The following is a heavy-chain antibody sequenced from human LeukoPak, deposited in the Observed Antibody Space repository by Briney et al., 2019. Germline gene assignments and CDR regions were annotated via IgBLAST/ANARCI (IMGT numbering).Heavy chain of an antibody. CDR1: GGTFSSYA. V-gene: IGHV1-69*13. D-gene: IGHD3-22*01. Sequence: SVKVSCKASGGTFSSYAISWVRQAPGQGLEWMGGIIPIFGTANYAQKFQGGVTITADESTSTAYMELSSLRSEDTAVYYCARSSGYYYTYDYWGQGTLVTVSS. CDR3: ARSSGYYYTYDY. CDR2: IIPIFGTA. J-gene: IGHJ4*02.